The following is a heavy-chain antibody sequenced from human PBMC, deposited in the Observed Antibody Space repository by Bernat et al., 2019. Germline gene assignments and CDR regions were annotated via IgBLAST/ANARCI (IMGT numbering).Heavy chain of an antibody. CDR1: GYSFTNYG. D-gene: IGHD3-22*01. CDR3: ARRSYYDTSGYPVGFDY. CDR2: ISAYNGNT. V-gene: IGHV1-18*04. Sequence: QVQLVQSGAEVKKPGASVKVSYKASGYSFTNYGISWVRQAPGQGLEWMGWISAYNGNTNYAQRLQGRVTMTTDTSTTTAYMELRSLRSDDTAVYYCARRSYYDTSGYPVGFDYWGQGTLVTVSS. J-gene: IGHJ4*02.